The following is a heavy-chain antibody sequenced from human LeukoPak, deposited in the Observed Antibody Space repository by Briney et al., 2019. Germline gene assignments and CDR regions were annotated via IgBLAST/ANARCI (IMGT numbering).Heavy chain of an antibody. CDR2: ISGSGGST. Sequence: GGSLRLSCAASGFTFSSYAMSWVRQAPGKGLEWVSAISGSGGSTYYADSVKGRFTISRDNSKNTLYLQINSLRAEDTAVYYCANDPLFFYYGMDVWGQGTTVTVSS. D-gene: IGHD3-10*01. CDR3: ANDPLFFYYGMDV. CDR1: GFTFSSYA. V-gene: IGHV3-23*01. J-gene: IGHJ6*02.